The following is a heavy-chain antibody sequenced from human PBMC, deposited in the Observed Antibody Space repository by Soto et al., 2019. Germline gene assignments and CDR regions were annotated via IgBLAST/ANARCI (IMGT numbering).Heavy chain of an antibody. D-gene: IGHD6-19*01. CDR3: ATPALSSGWYDYYYGMDV. CDR1: GYTLTELS. Sequence: ASVKVSCKVSGYTLTELSMHWVRQAPGKGLEWMGGFDPGDGETIYAQKFQGRVTMTEGTSTDTAYMELSSLRSEDTAVYYCATPALSSGWYDYYYGMDVWGQGTTVTVSS. J-gene: IGHJ6*02. CDR2: FDPGDGET. V-gene: IGHV1-24*01.